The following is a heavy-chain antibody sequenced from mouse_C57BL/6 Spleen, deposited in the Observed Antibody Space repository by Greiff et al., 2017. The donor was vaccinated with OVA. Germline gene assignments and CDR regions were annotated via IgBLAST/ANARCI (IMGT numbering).Heavy chain of an antibody. CDR2: IYYSGTI. Sequence: EVKLQESGPGLVKPSQTVFLTCTVTGISITTGNYRWSWIRQFPGNKLEWIGYIYYSGTITYNPSLTSRTTITRDTPKNQFFLEMNSLTAEDTAIYYCPRGDYDGFDYWGQGTTLTVSS. CDR1: GISITTGNYR. CDR3: PRGDYDGFDY. D-gene: IGHD2-4*01. V-gene: IGHV3-5*01. J-gene: IGHJ2*01.